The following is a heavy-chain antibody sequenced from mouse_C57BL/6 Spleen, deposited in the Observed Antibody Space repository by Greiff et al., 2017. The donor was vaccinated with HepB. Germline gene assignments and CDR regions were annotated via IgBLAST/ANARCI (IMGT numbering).Heavy chain of an antibody. CDR2: IDPSDSYT. Sequence: QVQLQQPGAELVRPGTSVKLSCKASGYTFTSYWMHWVKQRPGQGLEWIGVIDPSDSYTNYNQKFKGKATLTVDTSSSTAYMQLSSLTSEDSAVYYCARSHYYGSSPLYYAMDYWGQGTSVTVSS. D-gene: IGHD1-1*01. CDR1: GYTFTSYW. CDR3: ARSHYYGSSPLYYAMDY. V-gene: IGHV1-59*01. J-gene: IGHJ4*01.